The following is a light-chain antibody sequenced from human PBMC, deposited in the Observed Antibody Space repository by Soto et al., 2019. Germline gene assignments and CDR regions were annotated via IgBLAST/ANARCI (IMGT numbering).Light chain of an antibody. V-gene: IGKV3-15*01. Sequence: EVGMTQSPATLSVSPGERSTLSCRASQTIYSNVAWYQQRPGQAPRLLIYRASARATGIPARFSGSGSGTEFTLTIGSLQSEDSAVYYCQQYQNLWTFGQGTKVDIK. CDR3: QQYQNLWT. CDR2: RAS. CDR1: QTIYSN. J-gene: IGKJ1*01.